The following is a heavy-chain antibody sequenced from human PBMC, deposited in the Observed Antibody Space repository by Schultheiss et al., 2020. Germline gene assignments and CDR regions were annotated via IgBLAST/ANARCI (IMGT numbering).Heavy chain of an antibody. V-gene: IGHV3-15*01. CDR1: GFTVSSDY. D-gene: IGHD2-2*01. J-gene: IGHJ1*01. CDR3: STSLYCSSSGCYRYFQR. CDR2: IKSKTDGGTT. Sequence: GGSLRLSCAASGFTVSSDYMSWVRQVPGKGLEWVGRIKSKTDGGTTDYAAPVKGRFTISRDDSKNTLYLQMNSLKTEDTAVYYCSTSLYCSSSGCYRYFQRWGQGTLVTASS.